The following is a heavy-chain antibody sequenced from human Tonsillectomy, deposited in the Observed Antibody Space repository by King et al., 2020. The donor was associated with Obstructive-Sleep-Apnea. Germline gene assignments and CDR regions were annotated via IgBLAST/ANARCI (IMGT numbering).Heavy chain of an antibody. V-gene: IGHV3-15*01. Sequence: VQLVESGGGLVKPGGSLRLSCAASGFTFSNAWMSWVRQAPGKGLVWVGRIKSQTDGGTTDYAAPGKGRYIILRYDSKNKLYLQMNSLKTEDTAVYYCTTDGCSSTSCYDNWFDPWGQGTLVTVSS. J-gene: IGHJ5*02. CDR1: GFTFSNAW. CDR2: IKSQTDGGTT. CDR3: TTDGCSSTSCYDNWFDP. D-gene: IGHD2-2*01.